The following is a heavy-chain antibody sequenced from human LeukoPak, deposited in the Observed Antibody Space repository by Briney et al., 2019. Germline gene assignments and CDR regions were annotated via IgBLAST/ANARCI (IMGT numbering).Heavy chain of an antibody. CDR2: ISYDGSTK. Sequence: PGGSLRLSCAASGFTFSSYAMHWVRQAPGKGLEWVAIISYDGSTKYYADSVKGRFTISRDNAKNSLYLQMNSLRAEDTAVYYCATDSGYNWGQGTMVTVSS. D-gene: IGHD5-12*01. J-gene: IGHJ3*01. V-gene: IGHV3-30-3*02. CDR1: GFTFSSYA. CDR3: ATDSGYN.